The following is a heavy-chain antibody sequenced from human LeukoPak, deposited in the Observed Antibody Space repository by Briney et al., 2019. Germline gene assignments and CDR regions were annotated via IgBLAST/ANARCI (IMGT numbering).Heavy chain of an antibody. D-gene: IGHD4-17*01. CDR2: INPSSGGT. CDR3: AREGDLNTVTPIFDH. J-gene: IGHJ4*02. Sequence: ASVKVSCKASGYTFTRHYMNWVRQAPGQGLEWMGKINPSSGGTGYAQKFQGRVTMTTDTSTNTAYMELKSLRSDDTAVYFCAREGDLNTVTPIFDHWGQGTLVTVSS. CDR1: GYTFTRHY. V-gene: IGHV1-46*01.